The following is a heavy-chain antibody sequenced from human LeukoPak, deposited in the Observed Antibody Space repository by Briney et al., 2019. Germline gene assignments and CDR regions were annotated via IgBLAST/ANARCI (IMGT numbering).Heavy chain of an antibody. D-gene: IGHD2-21*02. Sequence: GASVKVSCKASGYTFTSYGISWVRQAPGQGLEWMGWISAYNGNTNYAKKLQGRVTMTTDTSTSTAYMELRSLRSDDTAVYYCAREDPRFCGGDCYLDYWGQGTLVTVSS. CDR2: ISAYNGNT. CDR1: GYTFTSYG. CDR3: AREDPRFCGGDCYLDY. J-gene: IGHJ4*02. V-gene: IGHV1-18*01.